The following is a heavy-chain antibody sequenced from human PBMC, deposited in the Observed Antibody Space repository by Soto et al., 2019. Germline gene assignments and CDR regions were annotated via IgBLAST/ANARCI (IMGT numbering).Heavy chain of an antibody. CDR3: ARDVPLNYYDGTFSYYAMDV. Sequence: EASVKVSCKVSGGTFSSHAISWVRQAPGQGLEWMGGIIPFFKATSFAQKFQGRVTITADDSTSTAYMDLYSLGSEDTAVYYCARDVPLNYYDGTFSYYAMDVWGQGXTVTVYS. CDR1: GGTFSSHA. V-gene: IGHV1-69*13. CDR2: IIPFFKAT. J-gene: IGHJ6*02. D-gene: IGHD3-16*01.